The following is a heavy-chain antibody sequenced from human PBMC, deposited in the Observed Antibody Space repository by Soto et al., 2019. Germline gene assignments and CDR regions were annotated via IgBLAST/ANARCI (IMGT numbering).Heavy chain of an antibody. CDR2: ISTTGNT. J-gene: IGHJ4*02. CDR1: GDTITSFS. V-gene: IGHV4-4*07. D-gene: IGHD1-7*01. Sequence: TSETLSLTCTFSGDTITSFSWNWIRQSAGKGLEWIGRISTTGNTHYNPSLESRVTMSLDTSKNQFSLKLTSVTAADTAVYYCEGESGENWSYGAYWGQGTLVIVSS. CDR3: EGESGENWSYGAY.